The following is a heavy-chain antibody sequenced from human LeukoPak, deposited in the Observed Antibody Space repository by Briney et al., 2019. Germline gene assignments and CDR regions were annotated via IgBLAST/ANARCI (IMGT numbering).Heavy chain of an antibody. V-gene: IGHV4-59*01. Sequence: PSETLSLTCTVSGGSISSYYWSWIRQPPGKGLEWIGYIYYSGSTNYNPSLKSRVTISVDTSKNQFSLKLSSVTAADTAVYYCAREKGPKYYYYGMDVWGQGTTVTVSS. CDR3: AREKGPKYYYYGMDV. CDR2: IYYSGST. CDR1: GGSISSYY. J-gene: IGHJ6*02.